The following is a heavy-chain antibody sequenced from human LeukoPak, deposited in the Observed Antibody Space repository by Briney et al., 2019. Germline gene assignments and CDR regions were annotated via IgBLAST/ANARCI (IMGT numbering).Heavy chain of an antibody. V-gene: IGHV3-20*01. D-gene: IGHD6-19*01. Sequence: GGSLRLSCAASGFTFDDYGMSWVRQAPGKGLEWVSGINWNGGSTGYADSVKGRFTISRDNAKNSLYLQMNSLRAEDTALYHCARVAVADQGGYYYGMDVWGQGTTVTVSS. J-gene: IGHJ6*02. CDR1: GFTFDDYG. CDR2: INWNGGST. CDR3: ARVAVADQGGYYYGMDV.